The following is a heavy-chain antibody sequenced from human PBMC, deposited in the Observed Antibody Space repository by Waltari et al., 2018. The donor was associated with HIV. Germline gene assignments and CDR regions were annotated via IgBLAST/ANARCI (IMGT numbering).Heavy chain of an antibody. CDR3: ARKALKSGTFSSGYCDY. CDR2: ISSSISVT. D-gene: IGHD3-3*02. J-gene: IGHJ4*02. CDR1: GFTFSSHG. V-gene: IGHV3-48*04. Sequence: EVLLVDSGGGLVQPGGSLRLSCAASGFTFSSHGMHWVRQAPGKGLEWISYISSSISVTNYADSVKGRFTISRDNTRNSLFLQMNSLRAEDTAVYYCARKALKSGTFSSGYCDYWGQGSLVTVSS.